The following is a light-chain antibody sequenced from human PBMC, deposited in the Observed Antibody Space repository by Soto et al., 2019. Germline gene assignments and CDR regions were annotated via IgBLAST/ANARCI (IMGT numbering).Light chain of an antibody. CDR2: DAS. J-gene: IGKJ4*01. CDR3: QQYDSYVT. V-gene: IGKV1-5*01. Sequence: DIQVTQYPSSLSASVGDRVTITCRASQSISSRLAWYQQKPGKAPKLLIYDASSLQSGVPSRFSGRGSGTEFTLTISSLQPDDFATYYCQQYDSYVTFGGGTKVDIK. CDR1: QSISSR.